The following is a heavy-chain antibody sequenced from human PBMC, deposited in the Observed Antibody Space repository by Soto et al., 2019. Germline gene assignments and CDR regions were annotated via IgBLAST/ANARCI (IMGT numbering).Heavy chain of an antibody. V-gene: IGHV1-46*01. J-gene: IGHJ4*02. D-gene: IGHD3-10*01. CDR2: INPTGGSA. CDR3: ARAGRATVSLYMFDF. CDR1: GYTFTSFY. Sequence: QVQLVQSGAEVKKPGASVKISCKASGYTFTSFYIHWVRQAPGQGLEWMAIINPTGGSASYAQRFPGRVTVTRDTSSGTVYMEMRSLTSEDTAVYYCARAGRATVSLYMFDFWGQGTQVTVSS.